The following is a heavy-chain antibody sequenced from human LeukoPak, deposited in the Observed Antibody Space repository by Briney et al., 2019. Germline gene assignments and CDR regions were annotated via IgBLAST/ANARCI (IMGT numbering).Heavy chain of an antibody. CDR3: AKDQNYESSGYYGGFDY. V-gene: IGHV3-30-3*01. CDR2: ISYDGSNK. D-gene: IGHD3-22*01. Sequence: GGSLRLSCAASGFTFSSYAMHWVRQAPGKGLEWVAVISYDGSNKYYADSVKGRFTISRDNSKNTLNLQMNSLRAEDTALYYCAKDQNYESSGYYGGFDYWGQGTLVTVSS. CDR1: GFTFSSYA. J-gene: IGHJ4*02.